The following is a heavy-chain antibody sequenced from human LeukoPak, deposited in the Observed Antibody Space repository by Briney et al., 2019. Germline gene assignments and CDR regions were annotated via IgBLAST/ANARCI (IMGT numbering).Heavy chain of an antibody. CDR3: AKDRGSGWYPNWFDP. CDR1: GFTFSSYG. J-gene: IGHJ5*02. CDR2: ISYDGSNK. D-gene: IGHD6-19*01. V-gene: IGHV3-30*18. Sequence: GGSLRLSCAASGFTFSSYGMHWVRQAPGKGLEWVAVISYDGSNKYYADSVKGRFSISRDNSKNTLYLQMNSLRAEDTAVYYCAKDRGSGWYPNWFDPWGQGTLVTVSS.